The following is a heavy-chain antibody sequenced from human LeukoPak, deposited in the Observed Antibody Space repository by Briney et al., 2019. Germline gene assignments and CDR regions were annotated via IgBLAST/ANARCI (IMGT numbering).Heavy chain of an antibody. CDR3: ARHTASHYYGSGSYPYYFDY. Sequence: ASVTVSCTASGYTFTSYGISWVRRAPGQGLEWMGWISAYNGNTNYAQKLQGRVTMTTDTSTSTAYMELRSLRSDDTAVYYCARHTASHYYGSGSYPYYFDYWGQGTLVTVSS. J-gene: IGHJ4*02. V-gene: IGHV1-18*01. CDR2: ISAYNGNT. CDR1: GYTFTSYG. D-gene: IGHD3-10*01.